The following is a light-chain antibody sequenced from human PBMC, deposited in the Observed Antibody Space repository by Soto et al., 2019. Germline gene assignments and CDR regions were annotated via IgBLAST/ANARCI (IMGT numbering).Light chain of an antibody. Sequence: DIQMTQSPSTLSASVGDTVTVTCRASQSVSGCLAWYQQKPVEAPKLLIYDAAALPRGVPSRFSGSGSGTKVTLTIASLQPDDFATYYCQQQDTCSGTFGPGTKVDIK. V-gene: IGKV1-5*01. CDR2: DAA. J-gene: IGKJ1*01. CDR1: QSVSGC. CDR3: QQQDTCSGT.